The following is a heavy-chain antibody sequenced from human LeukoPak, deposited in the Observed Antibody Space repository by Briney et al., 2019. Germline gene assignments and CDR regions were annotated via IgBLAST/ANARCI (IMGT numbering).Heavy chain of an antibody. CDR3: ARDSRVLGYCTNGVCSDWFDP. Sequence: SETLSLTCTVSGGSISSNSYYWGWIRQPPGKGLEWIGSIYYSGSTYYNPSLKSRVTISVDTSKNQCSLKLSSVTAADTAVYYCARDSRVLGYCTNGVCSDWFDPWGQGTLVTVSS. D-gene: IGHD2-8*01. V-gene: IGHV4-39*07. CDR2: IYYSGST. J-gene: IGHJ5*02. CDR1: GGSISSNSYY.